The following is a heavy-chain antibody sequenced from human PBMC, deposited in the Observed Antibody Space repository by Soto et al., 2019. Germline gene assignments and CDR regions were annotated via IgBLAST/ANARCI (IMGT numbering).Heavy chain of an antibody. CDR2: ISGSADAT. CDR3: AKGGDGYCSTTSCLFHFDY. J-gene: IGHJ4*02. CDR1: GFTFSTYA. D-gene: IGHD2-2*01. Sequence: EVQLLESGGGLVQTGGSLRLSCAASGFTFSTYAMSWVRQAPGKGLEWVSTISGSADATFYADSVKGRFAIFRDNSRTMFYLQMNSLRAEDTAVYYCAKGGDGYCSTTSCLFHFDYWGPGTQATVSS. V-gene: IGHV3-23*01.